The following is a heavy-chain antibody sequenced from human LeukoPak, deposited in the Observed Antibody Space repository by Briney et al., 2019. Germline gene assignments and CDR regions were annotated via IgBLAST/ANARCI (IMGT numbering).Heavy chain of an antibody. D-gene: IGHD2-2*01. CDR3: AREGMVVPAAFDC. V-gene: IGHV4-61*02. Sequence: SQTLSLTCTVSGDSISSGRYYWGWIRQPAGKGLEWIGRVYPSGITNYNASLKSRVTISVDTSKNQFSLNLSSVTAADTAVYYCAREGMVVPAAFDCWGQGTLVTVSS. CDR2: VYPSGIT. CDR1: GDSISSGRYY. J-gene: IGHJ4*02.